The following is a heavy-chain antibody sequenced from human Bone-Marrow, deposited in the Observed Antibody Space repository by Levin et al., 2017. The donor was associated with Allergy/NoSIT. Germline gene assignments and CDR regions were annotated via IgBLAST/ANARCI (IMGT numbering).Heavy chain of an antibody. V-gene: IGHV3-21*01. J-gene: IGHJ4*02. CDR2: ISSIHDYI. CDR3: SRGVDYCSSTDCSYFDS. D-gene: IGHD2-2*01. Sequence: GESLKISCAASGFTFSRYSMNWVRQPPGKGLEWVSSISSIHDYIYYADSMKGRFTISRDNAQNSLYLQMSSLRVEDTAVYFCSRGVDYCSSTDCSYFDSWRQGTMVTVSS. CDR1: GFTFSRYS.